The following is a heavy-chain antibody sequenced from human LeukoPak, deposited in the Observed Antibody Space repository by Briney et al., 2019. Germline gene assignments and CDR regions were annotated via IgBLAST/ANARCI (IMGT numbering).Heavy chain of an antibody. Sequence: PGGSLRLSCAASGFTFSSYGMSWVRQAPGKGLEWVSGISWNSGSIGYADSVKGRFTISRDNAKNSLYLQMNSLRAEDTALYYCAKNDYWGQGTLVTVSS. CDR2: ISWNSGSI. CDR3: AKNDY. J-gene: IGHJ4*02. CDR1: GFTFSSYG. V-gene: IGHV3-9*01.